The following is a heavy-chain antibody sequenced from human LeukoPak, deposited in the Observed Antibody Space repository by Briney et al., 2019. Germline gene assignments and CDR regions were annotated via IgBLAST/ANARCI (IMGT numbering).Heavy chain of an antibody. D-gene: IGHD3-22*01. CDR1: GFTFSSYS. J-gene: IGHJ4*02. CDR3: ARPYYYDSSGYYDY. Sequence: PGGSLRLSCAASGFTFSSYSMNWARQAPGKGLEWVSSISSSSYIYYADSVKGRFTISRDNAKNSLYLQMNSLRAEDTAVYYCARPYYYDSSGYYDYWGQGTLVTVSS. CDR2: ISSSSYI. V-gene: IGHV3-21*01.